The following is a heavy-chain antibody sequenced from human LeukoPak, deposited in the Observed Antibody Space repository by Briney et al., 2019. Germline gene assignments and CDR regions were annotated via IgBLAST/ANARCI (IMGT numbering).Heavy chain of an antibody. CDR3: ARADY. Sequence: GGSLRLSCATSGFSFSTYSMSWVRQAPGKGLHWLSYISTSSSAISYADSVRGRFTISRDNAKNILYLQMDTLRDEDTAVYYCARADYWGQGTLVTVSS. J-gene: IGHJ4*02. CDR1: GFSFSTYS. V-gene: IGHV3-48*02. CDR2: ISTSSSAI.